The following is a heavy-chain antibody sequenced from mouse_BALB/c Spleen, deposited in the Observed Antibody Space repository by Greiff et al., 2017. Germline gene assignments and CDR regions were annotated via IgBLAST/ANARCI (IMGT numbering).Heavy chain of an antibody. CDR3: GRVADGYTYYFDY. CDR2: INPYNGDT. D-gene: IGHD2-3*01. J-gene: IGHJ2*01. V-gene: IGHV1-37*01. CDR1: GYSFTGYF. Sequence: VQLKESGPELVKPGASVKISCKASGYSFTGYFMNWVKQSHGKSLEWIGRINPYNGDTFYNQKFKGKATLTVDKSSSTAHMELLSLTSEDSAVYYCGRVADGYTYYFDYWGQGTTLTVSS.